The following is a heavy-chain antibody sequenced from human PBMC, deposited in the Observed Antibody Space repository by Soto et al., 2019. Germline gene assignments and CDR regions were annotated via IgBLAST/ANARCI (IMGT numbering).Heavy chain of an antibody. J-gene: IGHJ3*02. D-gene: IGHD1-1*01. Sequence: LRLSCAVSGFICSSYDMSWVRQAPGKGLEWVSTILVGGSTHYEDSVKGRFTISRDTSKNTVYLQMNSLTAGDTAFYYCAKATATSGGAFEIYGQGTMVTVSS. CDR3: AKATATSGGAFEI. CDR1: GFICSSYD. V-gene: IGHV3-23*01. CDR2: ILVGGST.